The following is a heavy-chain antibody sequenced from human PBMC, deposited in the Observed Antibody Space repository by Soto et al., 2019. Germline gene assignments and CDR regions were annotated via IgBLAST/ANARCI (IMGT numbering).Heavy chain of an antibody. CDR3: ARSSTRAQDAFDI. V-gene: IGHV3-66*01. J-gene: IGHJ3*02. CDR2: IYSGGST. Sequence: GGSLRLSCAASGFTVSSNYMSWVRQAPGKGLEWVSVIYSGGSTYYADSVKGRFTISRDNSKNTLYLQMNSLRAEDTAVYYCARSSTRAQDAFDIWGQGTMVTVS. CDR1: GFTVSSNY. D-gene: IGHD2-2*01.